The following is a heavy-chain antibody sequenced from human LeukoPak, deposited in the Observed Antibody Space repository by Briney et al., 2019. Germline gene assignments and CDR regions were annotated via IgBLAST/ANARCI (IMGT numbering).Heavy chain of an antibody. V-gene: IGHV3-43*02. CDR2: ITGDGGTT. CDR3: AKNYYGSATYYKPFDS. J-gene: IGHJ4*02. CDR1: GFTFDDFA. D-gene: IGHD3-10*01. Sequence: PGGSLRFSCAASGFTFDDFAMHWVRQAPGKGLEWVSLITGDGGTTYYADSVKGRFTISRDNSKNSLYLQINRLRPEDTAFYYCAKNYYGSATYYKPFDSWGLGTLVTVSS.